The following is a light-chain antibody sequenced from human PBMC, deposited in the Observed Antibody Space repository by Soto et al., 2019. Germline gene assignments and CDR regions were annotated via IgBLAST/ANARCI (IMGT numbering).Light chain of an antibody. CDR1: SSDVGGYNY. V-gene: IGLV2-14*01. CDR3: RSYPRSSTLV. J-gene: IGLJ1*01. Sequence: QSVLTQPASVSGSPGQSITISCTGTSSDVGGYNYVSWYQQHPGKAPKLMIYDVSNRPSGVSNRFSGSKSGNTASLTISGLQAEDEADYYCRSYPRSSTLVFGTGTKVTVL. CDR2: DVS.